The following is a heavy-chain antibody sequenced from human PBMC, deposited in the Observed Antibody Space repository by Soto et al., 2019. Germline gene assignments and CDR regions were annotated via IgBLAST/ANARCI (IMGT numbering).Heavy chain of an antibody. Sequence: GASVKVSCKASGYTFTSYAMHWVRQAPGQRLEWMGWINAGNGNTKYSQKFQGRVTITRDTSASTAYMELSSLRSEDTAVYYCAGVVPAAIGRLDPWGQGTLVTVSS. CDR2: INAGNGNT. D-gene: IGHD2-2*01. CDR3: AGVVPAAIGRLDP. CDR1: GYTFTSYA. J-gene: IGHJ5*02. V-gene: IGHV1-3*01.